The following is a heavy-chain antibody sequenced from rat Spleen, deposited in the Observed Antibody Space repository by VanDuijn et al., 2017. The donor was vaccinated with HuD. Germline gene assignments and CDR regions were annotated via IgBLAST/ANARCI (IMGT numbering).Heavy chain of an antibody. CDR1: GYSITSNY. D-gene: IGHD3-3*01. Sequence: EVQLQESGPGLVKPSQSLSLTCSVTGYSITSNYWGWIRKFPGNKMEWMGYIDYSGRTSYNPSLKSRISITRDTSKNQFFLQLNSVTTEDTAMYYCTGGGHSALNWFAYWGQGTLVTVSS. CDR2: IDYSGRT. CDR3: TGGGHSALNWFAY. V-gene: IGHV3-1*01. J-gene: IGHJ3*01.